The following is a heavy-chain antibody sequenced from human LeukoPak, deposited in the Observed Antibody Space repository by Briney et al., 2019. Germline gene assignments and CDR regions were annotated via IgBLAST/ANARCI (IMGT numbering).Heavy chain of an antibody. CDR3: ARFPVQPRSRHIADY. V-gene: IGHV1-18*01. Sequence: ASVKVSCKASGYTFTSYGISWVRQAPGHGLEWMGWISAYNGNTNYAQKLQGRVTMTTDTSTSTAYMELRSLRSDDTAVYYCARFPVQPRSRHIADYWGQGTLVTVSS. D-gene: IGHD1-1*01. CDR1: GYTFTSYG. J-gene: IGHJ4*02. CDR2: ISAYNGNT.